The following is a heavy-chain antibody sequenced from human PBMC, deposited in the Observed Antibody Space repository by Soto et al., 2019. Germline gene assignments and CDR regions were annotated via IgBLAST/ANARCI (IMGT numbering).Heavy chain of an antibody. CDR3: AKDALGYCISTSCLGPDY. D-gene: IGHD2-2*01. CDR2: ISSSGSTI. J-gene: IGHJ4*02. V-gene: IGHV3-11*01. Sequence: GGSLRLSCAASGFTFSDSFMSWVRQAPGKGLEWVSYISSSGSTIYYADSVKGRFTISRDNSKNTLYLQMNSLRAEDTAVYYCAKDALGYCISTSCLGPDYWGQGTLVTVSS. CDR1: GFTFSDSF.